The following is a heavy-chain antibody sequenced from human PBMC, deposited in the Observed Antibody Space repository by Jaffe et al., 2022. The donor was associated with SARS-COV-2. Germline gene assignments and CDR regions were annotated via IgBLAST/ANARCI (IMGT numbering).Heavy chain of an antibody. Sequence: EVQLVESGGGLVQPGGSLRLSCVASEFTFSSYWMSWVRQAPGKGLEWVAKIKQDGSEKYYVDSVKGRFTISRDNAKNSLYLQMNSLRAEDTAVYYCTRNIFFDYWGQGTLVTVSS. CDR2: IKQDGSEK. V-gene: IGHV3-7*03. D-gene: IGHD2-21*01. CDR1: EFTFSSYW. CDR3: TRNIFFDY. J-gene: IGHJ4*02.